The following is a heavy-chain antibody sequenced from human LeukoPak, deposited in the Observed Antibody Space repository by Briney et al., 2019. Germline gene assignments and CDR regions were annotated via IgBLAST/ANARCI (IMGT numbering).Heavy chain of an antibody. V-gene: IGHV1-69*04. CDR1: GGTFSSYA. CDR3: ARDLNSGSYDY. J-gene: IGHJ4*02. Sequence: SVKVSCKASGGTFSSYAISWVRQAPGQGLEWMGRIIPILGIANYAQKFQGRVTITADKSTSTAYMELSSLRSEDTAVYYCARDLNSGSYDYWGQGTLVTVSS. D-gene: IGHD1-26*01. CDR2: IIPILGIA.